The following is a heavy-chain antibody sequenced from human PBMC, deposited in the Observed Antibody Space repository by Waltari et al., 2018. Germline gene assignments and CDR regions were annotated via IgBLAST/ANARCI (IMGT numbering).Heavy chain of an antibody. D-gene: IGHD2-2*01. J-gene: IGHJ5*02. V-gene: IGHV7-4-1*02. CDR1: GYTFTNYA. CDR3: AREVVPPHTVVVNWFDP. CDR2: IITSTGNP. Sequence: QVQLVQSGSELKKPGASVKISGRSSGYTFTNYAINWRRQAPGQGLELMGWIITSTGNPTYAQDFTGRFIFPLDTSVDTAYLEINSLKVEDTAVYYCAREVVPPHTVVVNWFDPWGQGTLVTVSS.